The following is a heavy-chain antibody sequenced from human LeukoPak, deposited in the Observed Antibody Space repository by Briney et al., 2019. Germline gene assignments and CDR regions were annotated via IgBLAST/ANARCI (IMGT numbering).Heavy chain of an antibody. CDR3: ARASSITIFGVVIRGGAFDI. CDR2: IYYSGST. J-gene: IGHJ3*02. V-gene: IGHV4-30-4*08. Sequence: SETLSLTCTVSGGSISSGDYYWSWIRQPPGKGLEWIGYIYYSGSTYYNPSLKSRVTISVDTSKNQFSLKLSSVTAADTAVYYCARASSITIFGVVIRGGAFDIWGQGTMVTVSS. CDR1: GGSISSGDYY. D-gene: IGHD3-3*01.